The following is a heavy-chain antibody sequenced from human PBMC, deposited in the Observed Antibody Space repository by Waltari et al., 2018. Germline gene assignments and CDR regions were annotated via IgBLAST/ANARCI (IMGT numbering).Heavy chain of an antibody. J-gene: IGHJ4*02. Sequence: QVQLVESGGGVVQPGRSLRLSCAASGFTFSSYAMHWVRQAPGKGLEWVAVISYDGSNKDYADSVKGRFTISRDNSKNTLYLQMNSLRAEDTAVYYCARKDWYGSGTRSFRVRTQFDYWGQGTLVTVSS. D-gene: IGHD3-10*01. CDR3: ARKDWYGSGTRSFRVRTQFDY. CDR1: GFTFSSYA. V-gene: IGHV3-30*01. CDR2: ISYDGSNK.